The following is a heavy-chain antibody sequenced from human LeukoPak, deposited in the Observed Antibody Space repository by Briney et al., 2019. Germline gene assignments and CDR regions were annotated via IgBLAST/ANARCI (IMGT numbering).Heavy chain of an antibody. CDR2: IDSGSSSI. Sequence: PGGSLRLSCAASGITLSSHSMHWVRQAPGKGLDWVSFIDSGSSSIHYAASVQGRFTISRDNAKNSLYLQMDSLRAEDTAVYYCARGQASGSFIIDYWGQGTLVTVSS. D-gene: IGHD3-10*01. CDR3: ARGQASGSFIIDY. V-gene: IGHV3-48*01. J-gene: IGHJ4*02. CDR1: GITLSSHS.